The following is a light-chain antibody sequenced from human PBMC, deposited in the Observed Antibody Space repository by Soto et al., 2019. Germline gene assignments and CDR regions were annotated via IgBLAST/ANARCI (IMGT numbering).Light chain of an antibody. CDR1: QSISSY. Sequence: DIQMTQSPSSLSASVGDRVTITCRAGQSISSYLNWYAQKPREAPKLLIYAASSLQSGVPSRFSGSGSGTDFTLTISSLEPEDFAVYYCQQRSTWPLTFGGGTKVEIK. J-gene: IGKJ4*01. V-gene: IGKV1-39*01. CDR2: AAS. CDR3: QQRSTWPLT.